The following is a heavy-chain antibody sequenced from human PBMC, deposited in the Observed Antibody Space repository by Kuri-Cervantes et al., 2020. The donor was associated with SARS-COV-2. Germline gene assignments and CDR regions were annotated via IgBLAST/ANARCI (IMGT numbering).Heavy chain of an antibody. CDR1: GGSISRGGYY. CDR2: IYYSGGT. J-gene: IGHJ4*02. V-gene: IGHV4-31*03. CDR3: ARGMQQWPFDY. D-gene: IGHD6-19*01. Sequence: SETLSLTCTVSGGSISRGGYYWSWIRQHPEEGLEWIGYIYYSGGTYYNPSLKSRVSMFVDTSKSQFSLNLSSVTAADTAVYYCARGMQQWPFDYWGQGTLVTVSS.